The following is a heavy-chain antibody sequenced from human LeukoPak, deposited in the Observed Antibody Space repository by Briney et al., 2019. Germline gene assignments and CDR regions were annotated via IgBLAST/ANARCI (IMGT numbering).Heavy chain of an antibody. Sequence: GGSLRLSCAACGFTFSHYTIGWVRQAPGKGLERVASITSSSSHIYYADSVKGRCTISRDNAKNEVYLQMNSLRGEDTAIYYCARVMMGATVTTFHYYCMDVWGVGTAVTVSS. CDR2: ITSSSSHI. V-gene: IGHV3-21*01. D-gene: IGHD4-11*01. CDR3: ARVMMGATVTTFHYYCMDV. J-gene: IGHJ6*03. CDR1: GFTFSHYT.